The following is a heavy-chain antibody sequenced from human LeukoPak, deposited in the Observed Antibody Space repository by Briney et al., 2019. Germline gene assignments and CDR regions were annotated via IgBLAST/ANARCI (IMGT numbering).Heavy chain of an antibody. Sequence: SETLSLTCAVYGGSFSGYYWSWIRQPPGKGLEWIGEINHSGSTNYNPSLKSRVTISVDTSKNQLSLKLSSVTAADTAVYYCARDHQLADAFDIWGQGTMVTVSS. CDR2: INHSGST. CDR3: ARDHQLADAFDI. V-gene: IGHV4-34*01. CDR1: GGSFSGYY. J-gene: IGHJ3*02. D-gene: IGHD2-2*01.